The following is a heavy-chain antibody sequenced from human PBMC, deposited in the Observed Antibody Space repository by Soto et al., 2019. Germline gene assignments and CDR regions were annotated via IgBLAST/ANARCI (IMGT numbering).Heavy chain of an antibody. CDR2: IYPGDSDT. Sequence: GESLKISCKGSGYSFTSYWIGWVRQMPGKGLEWMGIIYPGDSDTRYSPSFQGQVTISADKSISTAYLHWSSLKASDTAMYYCARHRLRYFDWLLSPYYYYFYMDVWGKGTTVTVSS. CDR3: ARHRLRYFDWLLSPYYYYFYMDV. V-gene: IGHV5-51*01. D-gene: IGHD3-9*01. J-gene: IGHJ6*03. CDR1: GYSFTSYW.